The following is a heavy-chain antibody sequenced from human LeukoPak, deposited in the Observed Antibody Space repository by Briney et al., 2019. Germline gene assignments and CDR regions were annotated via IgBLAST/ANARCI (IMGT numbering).Heavy chain of an antibody. CDR2: IYHSGST. D-gene: IGHD3-10*01. Sequence: SETLSLTCTVSGYSISSGYYWGWIRQPPGKGLEWIGCIYHSGSTYYNPSLKSRVTISVDTSKNQFSLKLSSVTAADTAVYYCARAYGSGSYYLPSFDYWGQGTLVTVSS. CDR3: ARAYGSGSYYLPSFDY. CDR1: GYSISSGYY. V-gene: IGHV4-38-2*02. J-gene: IGHJ4*02.